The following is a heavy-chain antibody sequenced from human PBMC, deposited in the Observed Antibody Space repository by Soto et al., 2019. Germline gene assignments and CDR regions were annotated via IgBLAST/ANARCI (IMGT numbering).Heavy chain of an antibody. CDR1: GDSFSNYY. CDR2: FYHSGST. CDR3: ATTQQWLAFYF. Sequence: SETLSLTCTVSGDSFSNYYWGWIRQPPGKGLEWIGIFYHSGSTAYTPYLQSRVIISLDTSKNLFSLELNSLTFGDTAVYYCATTQQWLAFYFWGQGTLVTVSS. V-gene: IGHV4-59*01. D-gene: IGHD6-19*01. J-gene: IGHJ4*02.